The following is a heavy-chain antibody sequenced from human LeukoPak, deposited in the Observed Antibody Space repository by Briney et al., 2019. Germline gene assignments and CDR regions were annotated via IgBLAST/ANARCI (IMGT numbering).Heavy chain of an antibody. Sequence: GASVKVSCKASGYTFTSYYMDWVRQAPGQGLEWMGIINPSGGSTSYAQKFQGRLTMTRDMSTSTVYMELSSLRSEDTAVYYCASLAGGNSESSDASDIWGQGTMVTVSS. V-gene: IGHV1-46*01. CDR1: GYTFTSYY. D-gene: IGHD4-23*01. CDR3: ASLAGGNSESSDASDI. CDR2: INPSGGST. J-gene: IGHJ3*02.